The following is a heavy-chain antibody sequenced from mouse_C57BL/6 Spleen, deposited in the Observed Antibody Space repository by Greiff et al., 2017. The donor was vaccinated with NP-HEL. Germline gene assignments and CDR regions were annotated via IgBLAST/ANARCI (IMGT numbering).Heavy chain of an antibody. CDR1: GYAFSSSW. CDR2: IYPGDGDT. Sequence: QVQLKQSGPELVKPGASVKISCKASGYAFSSSWMNWVKQRPGKGLEWIGRIYPGDGDTNYNGKFKGKATLTADKSSSTAYMQLSSLTSEDSAVYFCARSPHWYFDVWGTGTTVTVSS. J-gene: IGHJ1*03. CDR3: ARSPHWYFDV. V-gene: IGHV1-82*01.